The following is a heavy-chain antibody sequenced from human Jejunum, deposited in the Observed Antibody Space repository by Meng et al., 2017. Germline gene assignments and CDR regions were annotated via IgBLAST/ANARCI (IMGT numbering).Heavy chain of an antibody. CDR3: AHKSYGDYPLVA. Sequence: QIPLKESGPTLVKPTQTLTLTCTFSGFSLNTRGVGVGWIRQAPGKAMEWLAVIYWDDAKNYSPSLETRLTITKDTSRNQVVLTMTNVDPVDTATYYCAHKSYGDYPLVAWGQGTLVTVSS. J-gene: IGHJ5*02. V-gene: IGHV2-5*02. CDR1: GFSLNTRGVG. CDR2: IYWDDAK. D-gene: IGHD4-17*01.